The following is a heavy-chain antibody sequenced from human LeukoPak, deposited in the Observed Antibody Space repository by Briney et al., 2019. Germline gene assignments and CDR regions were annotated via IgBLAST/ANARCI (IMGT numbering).Heavy chain of an antibody. CDR1: GYSFTSHW. V-gene: IGHV5-51*01. Sequence: GESLKISCKGSGYSFTSHWFGWVRQMPGKGLEWMGILYPGDSDTIYSPSFQGQVTISADKSISTAYLQWSSLKASDTAMYYCARRGPESVFDYWGQGTLVTVSS. CDR2: LYPGDSDT. CDR3: ARRGPESVFDY. J-gene: IGHJ4*02.